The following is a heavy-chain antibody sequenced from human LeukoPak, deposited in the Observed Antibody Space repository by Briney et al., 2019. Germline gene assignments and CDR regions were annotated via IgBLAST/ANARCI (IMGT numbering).Heavy chain of an antibody. CDR1: GFTFSNYW. V-gene: IGHV3-7*01. J-gene: IGHJ6*02. CDR2: IKQDGSEK. CDR3: ARDRWELLSNSYHYCGLDV. D-gene: IGHD2-15*01. Sequence: PGGSLRLSCAASGFTFSNYWMSWVRQAPGKGLEWVANIKQDGSEKCSVDSVKGRFTISRDNAKNSLYLQMNSLRAEDTAVYYCARDRWELLSNSYHYCGLDVWGQGTTVTVSS.